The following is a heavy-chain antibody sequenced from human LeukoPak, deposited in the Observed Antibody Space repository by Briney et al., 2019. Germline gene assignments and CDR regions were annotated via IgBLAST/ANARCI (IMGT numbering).Heavy chain of an antibody. Sequence: SETLSLTCTVSGGSISSYYWSWIRQPPGKGLEWIGYIYYSGSTNYNPSLKSRVTISVDTSKNQFSLKLSSVTAADTAVYYCARAITMVRGVINYYYYMDVWGKGTTVTVSS. CDR1: GGSISSYY. CDR3: ARAITMVRGVINYYYYMDV. J-gene: IGHJ6*03. D-gene: IGHD3-10*01. V-gene: IGHV4-59*01. CDR2: IYYSGST.